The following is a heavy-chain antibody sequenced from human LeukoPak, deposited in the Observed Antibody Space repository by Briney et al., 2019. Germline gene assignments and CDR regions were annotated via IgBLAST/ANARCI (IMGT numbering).Heavy chain of an antibody. J-gene: IGHJ6*03. CDR1: GGTFSSYA. Sequence: SVKVSCTASGGTFSSYAISWVRQAPGQGLEWMGGIIPIFGTANYAQKFQGRVTITADESTSTAYMELSSLRSEDTAVYYCARGRVPAAIDYYYYYMDVWGKGTTVTVSS. CDR3: ARGRVPAAIDYYYYYMDV. CDR2: IIPIFGTA. V-gene: IGHV1-69*13. D-gene: IGHD2-2*02.